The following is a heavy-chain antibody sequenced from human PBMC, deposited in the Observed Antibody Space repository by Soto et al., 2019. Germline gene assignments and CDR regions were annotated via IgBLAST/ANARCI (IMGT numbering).Heavy chain of an antibody. D-gene: IGHD1-1*01. CDR2: INTDGSST. CDR1: GFSFSSYW. J-gene: IGHJ5*02. Sequence: EVQLVESGGGLVQPGGSLRLSCAASGFSFSSYWMHWVRQAPGKGLVWVSRINTDGSSTSYADSVKGRFTFSRDNAKNTLYLQMNSLRDEDTAVYYCAREVGTTWFDTWGQGTLVTVSS. CDR3: AREVGTTWFDT. V-gene: IGHV3-74*01.